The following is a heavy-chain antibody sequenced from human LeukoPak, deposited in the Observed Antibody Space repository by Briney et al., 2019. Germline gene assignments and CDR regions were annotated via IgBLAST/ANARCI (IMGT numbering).Heavy chain of an antibody. D-gene: IGHD5-18*01. CDR2: IIPIFGTA. CDR1: GGTFSSYA. J-gene: IGHJ4*02. V-gene: IGHV1-69*13. Sequence: ASVKVSCKASGGTFSSYAISWVRQAPGQGLEWMGGIIPIFGTANYAQKFQGRVTITADESTSTAYMELSSLRSEDTAVYYCATDPAVARGYSYGYFDYWGQGTLVTVSS. CDR3: ATDPAVARGYSYGYFDY.